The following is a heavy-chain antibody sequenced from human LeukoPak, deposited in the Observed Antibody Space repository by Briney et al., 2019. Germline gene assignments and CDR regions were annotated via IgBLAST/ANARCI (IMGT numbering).Heavy chain of an antibody. CDR1: GGSFSGYY. CDR2: INHSGST. Sequence: PSETLSLTCAVYGGSFSGYYWSWIRQPPGKGLEWIGEINHSGSTNYNPSLKSRVTISVDTSKNQFSLKLSSVTAADTAVYYCARHAGGAYRYYFDYWGQGTLVTVSS. D-gene: IGHD4-11*01. V-gene: IGHV4-34*01. J-gene: IGHJ4*02. CDR3: ARHAGGAYRYYFDY.